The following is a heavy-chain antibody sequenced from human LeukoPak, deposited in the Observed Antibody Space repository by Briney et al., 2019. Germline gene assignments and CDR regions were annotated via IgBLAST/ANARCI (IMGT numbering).Heavy chain of an antibody. CDR3: ARDLYWGYYYYMDV. J-gene: IGHJ6*03. D-gene: IGHD3-16*01. Sequence: ASVKVSCKASGYTFIGYYMHWVRRAPGQGLEWMGWINPNSGGTNYAQKFQGRVTMTRDTSISTAYMELSRLRSDDTAVYYCARDLYWGYYYYMDVWGKGTTVTVSS. CDR2: INPNSGGT. CDR1: GYTFIGYY. V-gene: IGHV1-2*02.